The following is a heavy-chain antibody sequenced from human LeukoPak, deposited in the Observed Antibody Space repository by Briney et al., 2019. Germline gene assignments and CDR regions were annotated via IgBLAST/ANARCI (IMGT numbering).Heavy chain of an antibody. CDR3: VKADGSSPFDF. J-gene: IGHJ4*02. D-gene: IGHD6-13*01. V-gene: IGHV4-39*01. CDR2: IYYSGTT. Sequence: SETLSLTCTVSGGSISSTSYYWGWIRQPPGKGLEWIGSIYYSGTTYYNPSLKSRVTISVDTSKSQFSLQMRSVTAADTAVYHCVKADGSSPFDFWGQGTLVTVSS. CDR1: GGSISSTSYY.